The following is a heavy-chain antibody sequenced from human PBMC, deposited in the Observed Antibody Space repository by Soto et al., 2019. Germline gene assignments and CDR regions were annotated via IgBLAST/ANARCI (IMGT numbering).Heavy chain of an antibody. V-gene: IGHV1-69*02. CDR3: ALLLVGVRGRTY. CDR1: GGTFSSYT. J-gene: IGHJ4*02. CDR2: IIPILGIA. D-gene: IGHD2-15*01. Sequence: QVQLVQSGAEVKKPGSSVKVSCKASGGTFSSYTISWVRQAPGQGVEWMGRIIPILGIANYAQKFQGRVTITADKSTNTADMELSSLRAEDTAGYYFALLLVGVRGRTYWGQGTLVTGPS.